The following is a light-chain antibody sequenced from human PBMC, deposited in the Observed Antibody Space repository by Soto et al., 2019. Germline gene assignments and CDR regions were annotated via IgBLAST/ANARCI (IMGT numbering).Light chain of an antibody. CDR3: QQYGISPRT. CDR1: QSFRGNY. V-gene: IGKV3-20*01. CDR2: GAS. Sequence: EIVLTQSPGTLSLSPGERATLSCRASQSFRGNYLAWYQQKPGQAPRLLIYGASSRATGTPDRFSGSGSGTDFTLTISRLEPEDIAVYYCQQYGISPRTLGQWTKVEIK. J-gene: IGKJ1*01.